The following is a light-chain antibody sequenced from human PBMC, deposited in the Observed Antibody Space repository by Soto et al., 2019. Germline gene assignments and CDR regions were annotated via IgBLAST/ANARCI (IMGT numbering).Light chain of an antibody. V-gene: IGKV2-30*02. CDR2: KIS. J-gene: IGKJ4*01. Sequence: DVVLTQPPLSLPVTPGQPASISCRSSQSLVHSDGNTYLSWFQQRPGQSPRRLIYKISYRESGVPDRFSGSGSGTEFTLKISRAEAEDVCVYFCMQGTHWLPTFGGGTRVEIK. CDR1: QSLVHSDGNTY. CDR3: MQGTHWLPT.